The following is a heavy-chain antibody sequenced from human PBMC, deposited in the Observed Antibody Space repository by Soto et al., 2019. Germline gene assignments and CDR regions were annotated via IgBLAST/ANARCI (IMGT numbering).Heavy chain of an antibody. J-gene: IGHJ6*02. Sequence: GASVKVSCKASGYTFTGYYMHWVRQAPGQGLEWMGWINPNSGGTNYAQKFQGRVTMTRDTSISTAYMELSRLRSDDTAVYYCARDRVVVVVAATGSWYYYYGMDVWGQGTTVTVSS. CDR1: GYTFTGYY. V-gene: IGHV1-2*02. CDR2: INPNSGGT. CDR3: ARDRVVVVVAATGSWYYYYGMDV. D-gene: IGHD2-15*01.